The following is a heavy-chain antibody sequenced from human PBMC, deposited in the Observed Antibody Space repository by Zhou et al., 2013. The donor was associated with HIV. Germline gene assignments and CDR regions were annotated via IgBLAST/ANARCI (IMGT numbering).Heavy chain of an antibody. Sequence: QVQLVQSGAEVKKPGASVKVSCKASGYTFTGYYIHWVRQAPGQGLEWMGWINPNNGDTIYAQKFQGRVTMTRDTSISTAYMELSRLRSDDTAVYYCARPVYHYYDSGRDEENDYWGQGTLVTVSS. V-gene: IGHV1-2*02. CDR2: INPNNGDT. D-gene: IGHD3-10*01. CDR1: GYTFTGYY. CDR3: ARPVYHYYDSGRDEENDY. J-gene: IGHJ4*02.